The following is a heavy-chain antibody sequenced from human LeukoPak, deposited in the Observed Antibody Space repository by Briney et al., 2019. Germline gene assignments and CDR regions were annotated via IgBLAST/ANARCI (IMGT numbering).Heavy chain of an antibody. D-gene: IGHD2-2*01. J-gene: IGHJ4*02. V-gene: IGHV4-34*01. CDR3: ARLVVLPSADDFDT. CDR1: GGSFSGYY. CDR2: IHYRERT. Sequence: SETLSLTCAVYGGSFSGYYWSWIRQPSGKGLEWIGNIHYRERTYYHPSLKTRVTMSVDTSKSHFSLKLSSVTAADTAVYYCARLVVLPSADDFDTWGQGALVTVSS.